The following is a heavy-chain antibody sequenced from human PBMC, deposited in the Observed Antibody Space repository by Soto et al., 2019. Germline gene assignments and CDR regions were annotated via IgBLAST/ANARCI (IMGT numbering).Heavy chain of an antibody. CDR3: AKGSDCWSGYYLYYYYYYMDV. V-gene: IGHV3-23*01. CDR1: GFTFSSYA. D-gene: IGHD3-3*01. Sequence: EVQLLESGGGLVQPGGSLRLSCAASGFTFSSYAMSWVRQAPGKGLEWVSAISGSGGSTYYADSVKGRFTISRDNSKNTQYLKINRLGAEDTAVYYCAKGSDCWSGYYLYYYYYYMDVWGKGTTVTVSS. J-gene: IGHJ6*03. CDR2: ISGSGGST.